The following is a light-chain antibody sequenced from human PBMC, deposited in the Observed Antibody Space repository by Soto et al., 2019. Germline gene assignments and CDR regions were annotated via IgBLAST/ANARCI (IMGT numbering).Light chain of an antibody. V-gene: IGLV8-61*01. Sequence: QTVVTQEPSFSVSPGRTVTLTCGLSSGSVSTSYYPSWYQQTPGQAPRTLIYSTNTRSSGVPDRFSGSILGNKAALTITGAQADDESDYYCVLYMGRGCYVFGTGTKLTVL. CDR3: VLYMGRGCYV. CDR1: SGSVSTSYY. CDR2: STN. J-gene: IGLJ1*01.